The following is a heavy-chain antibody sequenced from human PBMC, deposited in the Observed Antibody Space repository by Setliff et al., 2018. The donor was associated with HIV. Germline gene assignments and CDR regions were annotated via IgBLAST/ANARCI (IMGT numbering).Heavy chain of an antibody. CDR1: GGSIRSGGYY. CDR2: IYYSGST. D-gene: IGHD5-18*01. J-gene: IGHJ4*02. V-gene: IGHV4-31*03. CDR3: ARRPYTALVPFDY. Sequence: SETLSLTCTVSGGSIRSGGYYWSWIRQHPGKGLEWIGYIYYSGSTNYNPSLKSRATISIDKSKKQFSLKLSSVTAADTAVYYCARRPYTALVPFDYWGQGTLVTVSS.